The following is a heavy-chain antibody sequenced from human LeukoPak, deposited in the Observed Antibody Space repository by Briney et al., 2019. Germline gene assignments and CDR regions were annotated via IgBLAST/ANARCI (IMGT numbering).Heavy chain of an antibody. J-gene: IGHJ6*02. V-gene: IGHV4-39*07. Sequence: KASETLSLTCTVSGGSISSSSYYWGWIRQPPGKGLEWIGSIYYSGSTYYNPSLKSRVTISVDTSKNQFSLKLSSVTAADTAVYYCARAIPYYYGMDVWGQGTTVTVSS. CDR1: GGSISSSSYY. CDR3: ARAIPYYYGMDV. D-gene: IGHD2-21*01. CDR2: IYYSGST.